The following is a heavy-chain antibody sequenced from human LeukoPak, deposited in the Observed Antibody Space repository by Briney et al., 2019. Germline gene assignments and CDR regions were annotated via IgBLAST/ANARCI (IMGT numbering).Heavy chain of an antibody. J-gene: IGHJ5*02. CDR3: AGAHYYDGSGYKGWFDP. D-gene: IGHD3-22*01. V-gene: IGHV1-69*05. CDR1: GGTFSSYA. Sequence: SVKVSCKASGGTFSSYAISWVRQAPGQGLEWVGGIIPIFGTANYAQKFQGRVTITTDESTSTAYMELSSLRSEDTAVYYCAGAHYYDGSGYKGWFDPWGQGTLVTVSS. CDR2: IIPIFGTA.